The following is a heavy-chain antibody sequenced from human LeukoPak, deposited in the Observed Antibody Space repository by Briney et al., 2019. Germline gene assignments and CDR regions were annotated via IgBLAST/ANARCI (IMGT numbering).Heavy chain of an antibody. CDR2: INPNSGGT. Sequence: ASVKVSCKASGYTFTGYYMHWVRQAPGQGLEWMGWINPNSGGTNYVQKFQGWVTMTRDTSISTAYMELSRLRSDDTAVYYCARSEFVRYPDASRFDAFDIWGQGTMVTVSS. D-gene: IGHD3-9*01. CDR1: GYTFTGYY. CDR3: ARSEFVRYPDASRFDAFDI. V-gene: IGHV1-2*04. J-gene: IGHJ3*02.